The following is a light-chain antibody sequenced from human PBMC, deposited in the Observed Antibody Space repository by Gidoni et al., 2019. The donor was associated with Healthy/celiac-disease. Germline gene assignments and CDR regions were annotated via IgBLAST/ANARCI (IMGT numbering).Light chain of an antibody. CDR1: QSISSY. CDR2: AAS. Sequence: IQMTQSPSSLSASVGDRVTITCRASQSISSYLNWYQQKPGKAPKLLIYAASSLQSGVPSRFSGSGSGTDFTLTISSLQPEDFATYYCQQSYSTPSRTFGGGTKVEIK. V-gene: IGKV1-39*01. CDR3: QQSYSTPSRT. J-gene: IGKJ4*01.